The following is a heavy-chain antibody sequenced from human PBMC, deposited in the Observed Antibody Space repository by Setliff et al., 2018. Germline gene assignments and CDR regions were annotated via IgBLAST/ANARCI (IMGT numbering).Heavy chain of an antibody. D-gene: IGHD2-2*01. V-gene: IGHV1-18*01. J-gene: IGHJ4*02. CDR2: INA. CDR1: GYTFTSYG. CDR3: ARGPLDFVVTPAAAKFDY. Sequence: VKVSCKASGYTFTSYGINWVRQAPGQGLEWMGWINAYAQKFQGRVTMTIDTPTSTAYMELRSLRSDDTAVYYCARGPLDFVVTPAAAKFDYWGQGTLVTVSS.